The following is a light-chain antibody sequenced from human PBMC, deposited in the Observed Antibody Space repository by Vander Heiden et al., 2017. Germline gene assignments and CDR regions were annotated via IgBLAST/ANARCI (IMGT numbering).Light chain of an antibody. CDR2: QDS. CDR3: QAWDSSTQGV. J-gene: IGLJ1*01. Sequence: SYELTQPPSVSLSPCQTASATCSGDKLVDKYACCYQQKPRQPPVLFIYQDSKRPSGIHERFSCSNSGHTATLNNSGPQDIDEADYYCQAWDSSTQGVFGTGNKLTVL. V-gene: IGLV3-1*01. CDR1: KLVDKY.